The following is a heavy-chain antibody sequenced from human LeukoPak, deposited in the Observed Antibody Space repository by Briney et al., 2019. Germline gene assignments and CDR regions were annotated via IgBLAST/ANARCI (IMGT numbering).Heavy chain of an antibody. CDR1: GGSISSGGYS. D-gene: IGHD4-23*01. CDR2: IYYSGST. Sequence: NPSETLSLTCAVSGGSISSGGYSWSWIRQPPGKGLEWIGYIYYSGSTYYNPSLKSRVTISVDTSKNQFSLKLSSVTAADTAVYYCARDNYGGSLDYWGQGTLVTVSS. J-gene: IGHJ4*02. CDR3: ARDNYGGSLDY. V-gene: IGHV4-30-4*07.